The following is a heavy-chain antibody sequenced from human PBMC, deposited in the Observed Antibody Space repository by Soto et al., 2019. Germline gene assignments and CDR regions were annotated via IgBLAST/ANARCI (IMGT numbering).Heavy chain of an antibody. J-gene: IGHJ4*02. V-gene: IGHV1-2*02. CDR3: ARVPGHKNSRGDF. D-gene: IGHD1-7*01. CDR1: GYTFTHYF. CDR2: INPKSGDT. Sequence: QVRLMQSGPEVRRPGASVTVSCKASGYTFTHYFIHRVRRAPGQGLEWMGYINPKSGDTHYSQAFRGRVTMTRDTSTDTANMGLSSLKSEDTAVDFCARVPGHKNSRGDFWGQGTPITVSS.